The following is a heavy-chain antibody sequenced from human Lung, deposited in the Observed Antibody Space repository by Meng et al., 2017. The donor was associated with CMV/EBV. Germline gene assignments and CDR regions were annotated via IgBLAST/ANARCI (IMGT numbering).Heavy chain of an antibody. J-gene: IGHJ6*02. V-gene: IGHV3-7*01. Sequence: GGSLRLSCAASGFTFTNYWMTWVRQAPGKGLEWVANIKQDGSEKYYVDSVKGRFTVSRDNAKNSLYLQMNSLRAEDTAVYYCARDAPYFSSTSCYYSYGLDVWGQGTMVTVSS. CDR3: ARDAPYFSSTSCYYSYGLDV. CDR1: GFTFTNYW. CDR2: IKQDGSEK. D-gene: IGHD2-2*01.